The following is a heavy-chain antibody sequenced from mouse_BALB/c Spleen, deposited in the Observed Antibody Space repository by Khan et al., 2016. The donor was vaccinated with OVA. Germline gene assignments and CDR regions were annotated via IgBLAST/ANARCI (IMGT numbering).Heavy chain of an antibody. CDR3: ASQLSGSFAY. V-gene: IGHV5-6*01. J-gene: IGHJ3*01. D-gene: IGHD4-1*01. CDR2: INSDGDYT. Sequence: EVELVESGGDLVKPGGSLRLSCAASGFTFSTYGMSWFRQPPDKRLEWVATINSDGDYTYYPDTVKGRFTISRNNAENTLYLQMSSLQSDDAVIYYCASQLSGSFAYWGQGTLVTVSA. CDR1: GFTFSTYG.